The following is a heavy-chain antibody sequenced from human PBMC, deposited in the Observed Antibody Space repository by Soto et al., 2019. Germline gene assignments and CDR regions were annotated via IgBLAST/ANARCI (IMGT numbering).Heavy chain of an antibody. Sequence: PSDTLSLTCTVSGPSIRSSSYYWGWIRQPPGKGLEWIGSIYYSGSTYYNPSLKSRVTISVDTSKNQFSLKLSSVTAADTAVYYCARLDFWSGYYTNYYYGMDVSGQGTTVS. D-gene: IGHD3-3*01. CDR2: IYYSGST. CDR3: ARLDFWSGYYTNYYYGMDV. CDR1: GPSIRSSSYY. V-gene: IGHV4-39*01. J-gene: IGHJ6*02.